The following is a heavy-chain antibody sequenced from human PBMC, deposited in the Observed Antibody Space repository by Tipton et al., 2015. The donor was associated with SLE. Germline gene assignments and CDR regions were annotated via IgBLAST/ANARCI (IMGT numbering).Heavy chain of an antibody. CDR2: ISSTGIYI. D-gene: IGHD3-16*01. J-gene: IGHJ4*02. Sequence: SRRLSCTASGFTFSYYNMNWGRQAPGEGLEWVSSISSTGIYIYNADSLKGRFTISRDNAKNSLYLQMNSLRAEDTAVYFCARGRGGEFLDYWGQGTLVTVSS. CDR3: ARGRGGEFLDY. V-gene: IGHV3-21*03. CDR1: GFTFSYYN.